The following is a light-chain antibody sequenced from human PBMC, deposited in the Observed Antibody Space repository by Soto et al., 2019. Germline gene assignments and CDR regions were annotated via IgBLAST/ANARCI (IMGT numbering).Light chain of an antibody. CDR2: EVS. CDR3: TSYSRYRVLV. J-gene: IGLJ3*02. CDR1: SSDIGGYKY. V-gene: IGLV2-14*01. Sequence: QSALTQPASVSGSLGQSITISCTGTSSDIGGYKYVSWYQQHPGKAPKLIIFEVSNRPSGVSDRFSGSNSGNTAPLTISGLQAEDEADYYCTSYSRYRVLVFGRGTKVT.